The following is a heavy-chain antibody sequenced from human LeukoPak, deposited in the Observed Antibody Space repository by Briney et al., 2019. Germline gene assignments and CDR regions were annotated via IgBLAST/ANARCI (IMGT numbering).Heavy chain of an antibody. Sequence: GESLKISCKGSGYSFTTYWIAWVRQMPGKGLEWLGSIHPPDSDTTYSPSFQGQVTISADTSISTAYLWWSSVKASDTAMYYCARLSDIYEDIDYWGQGTLVTVSS. CDR2: IHPPDSDT. V-gene: IGHV5-51*01. J-gene: IGHJ4*02. CDR1: GYSFTTYW. CDR3: ARLSDIYEDIDY. D-gene: IGHD5/OR15-5a*01.